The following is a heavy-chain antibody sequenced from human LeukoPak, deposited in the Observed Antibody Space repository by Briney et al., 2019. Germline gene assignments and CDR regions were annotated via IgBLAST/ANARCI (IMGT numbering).Heavy chain of an antibody. Sequence: SETLSLTCTVSGGSITSDNYYWSWIRQHPGKGLEGIAYIYYSGSTYYNPSLKSRVTMSVDTSKNQFSLRLSSVTAADTAVYYCARLYGSGSNYFDYWGQGTLVTVSS. CDR2: IYYSGST. J-gene: IGHJ4*02. V-gene: IGHV4-31*03. CDR3: ARLYGSGSNYFDY. CDR1: GGSITSDNYY. D-gene: IGHD3-10*01.